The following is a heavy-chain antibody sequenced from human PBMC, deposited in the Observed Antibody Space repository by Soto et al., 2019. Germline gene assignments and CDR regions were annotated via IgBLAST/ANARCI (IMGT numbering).Heavy chain of an antibody. CDR2: ISSSGSTI. Sequence: QVQLVESGGGLVKPGGSLRLSCAASGFTFSDYYMSWIRQAPGKGLEWVSYISSSGSTIYYADSVKGRFTISRDNAKNALYLQMNSLRAEETAVYYCARDRTSVEFSNAFDIWGQGTMVTVSS. CDR3: ARDRTSVEFSNAFDI. V-gene: IGHV3-11*01. J-gene: IGHJ3*02. CDR1: GFTFSDYY. D-gene: IGHD3-10*01.